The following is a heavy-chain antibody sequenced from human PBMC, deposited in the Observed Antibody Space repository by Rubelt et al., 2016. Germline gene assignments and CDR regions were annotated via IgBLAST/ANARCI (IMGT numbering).Heavy chain of an antibody. CDR3: ARDYCDGDSCPPFDY. CDR1: GFTFSSYA. D-gene: IGHD2-21*01. Sequence: ESGGGLVQPGGSLRLSCAVSGFTFSSYAMTWVRQAPGKGLEWVAKIKQDGTEKSYVDSVKGRFTISRDNAKNSLYLQMNSLRAEDTAVFYCARDYCDGDSCPPFDYWGQGTLVTVSS. CDR2: IKQDGTEK. J-gene: IGHJ4*02. V-gene: IGHV3-7*01.